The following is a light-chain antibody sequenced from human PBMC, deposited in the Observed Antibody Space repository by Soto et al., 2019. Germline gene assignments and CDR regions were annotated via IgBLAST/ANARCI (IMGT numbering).Light chain of an antibody. V-gene: IGLV1-51*01. CDR2: DND. J-gene: IGLJ3*02. CDR1: SSNIGNSY. Sequence: QSVLTQPPSVSAAPGQTVTISCSGSSSNIGNSYVSWYQQLPGIAPKLLIYDNDERPSGIPDRFSGSKSGTSATLGITGLQTGDEADYYCGTWDSSLSAVVFGGGTKLTVL. CDR3: GTWDSSLSAVV.